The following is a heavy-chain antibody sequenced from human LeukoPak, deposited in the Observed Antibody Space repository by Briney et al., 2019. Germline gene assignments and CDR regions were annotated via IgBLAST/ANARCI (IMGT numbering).Heavy chain of an antibody. CDR3: ARDCSTSCWCDY. CDR2: ISSSSSYI. D-gene: IGHD2-2*01. V-gene: IGHV3-21*01. CDR1: GFTFSSYS. J-gene: IGHJ4*02. Sequence: GGSLRLSCAASGFTFSSYSMNWVRQAPGKGLEWVSSISSSSSYIYYADSVKGRFTISRDNAKNSLYLQMNSLRAEDTAVYYCARDCSTSCWCDYWGQGTLVTVSS.